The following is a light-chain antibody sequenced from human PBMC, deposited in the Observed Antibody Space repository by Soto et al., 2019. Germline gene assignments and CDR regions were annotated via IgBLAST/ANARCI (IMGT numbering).Light chain of an antibody. CDR1: SSDVGGYNY. CDR2: GVS. J-gene: IGLJ3*02. V-gene: IGLV2-14*01. CDR3: RSYTSSNTGV. Sequence: QSALTQPASVSGSPGQSITISCTGTSSDVGGYNYVSWYQQHPGKAPKLMIYGVSNRPAGISYRFSGSKSGNTAYLTISGLQAEDEADYYCRSYTSSNTGVFGRGTKLTVL.